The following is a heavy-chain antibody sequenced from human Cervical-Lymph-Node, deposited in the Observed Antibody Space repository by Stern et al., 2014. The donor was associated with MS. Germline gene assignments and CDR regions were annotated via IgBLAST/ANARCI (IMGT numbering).Heavy chain of an antibody. CDR3: ASANCSSTSCPNWFDP. J-gene: IGHJ5*02. CDR2: IYYSGST. CDR1: GGSISSGDYY. D-gene: IGHD2-2*01. Sequence: VQLVESGPGLVKPSQTLSLTCTVSGGSISSGDYYWSWIRQPPGKGLEWIGYIYYSGSTYYNPSLKSRVTISVDTSKNPLSLKQSSVTAADTAVYYCASANCSSTSCPNWFDPWGQGTLVTVSS. V-gene: IGHV4-30-4*01.